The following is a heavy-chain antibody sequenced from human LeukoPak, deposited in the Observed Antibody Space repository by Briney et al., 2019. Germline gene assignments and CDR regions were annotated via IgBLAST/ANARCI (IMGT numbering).Heavy chain of an antibody. CDR3: ASLGPGSYYNDPSFDY. CDR2: IKQDGSEK. CDR1: GFTFSSYW. D-gene: IGHD3-10*01. V-gene: IGHV3-7*01. J-gene: IGHJ4*02. Sequence: GGSLRLSCAASGFTFSSYWMSWVRQAPGKGLEWVANIKQDGSEKYYVDSVKGRFTISRDNAKNSLYLQMNSLRAEDTAVYYCASLGPGSYYNDPSFDYWGQGTLVTVSS.